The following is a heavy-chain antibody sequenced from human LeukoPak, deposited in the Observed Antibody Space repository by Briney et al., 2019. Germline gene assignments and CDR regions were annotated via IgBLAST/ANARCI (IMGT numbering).Heavy chain of an antibody. Sequence: ASVKVSCKASGYTFTGYYIHWVRQAPGQGLEWMGRINPNSGGTNYAQKFQGRVTMTRDTSISTAYMQLSRLTSDDTAVYYCAREPMVRDLNWFDPWGQGTLVTVSS. CDR1: GYTFTGYY. CDR2: INPNSGGT. CDR3: AREPMVRDLNWFDP. V-gene: IGHV1-2*06. J-gene: IGHJ5*02. D-gene: IGHD3-10*01.